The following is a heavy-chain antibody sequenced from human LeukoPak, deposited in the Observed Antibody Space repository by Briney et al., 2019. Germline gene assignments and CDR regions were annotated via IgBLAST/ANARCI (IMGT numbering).Heavy chain of an antibody. CDR3: ARDLSSSSSCFDY. CDR2: ISSSSSYI. J-gene: IGHJ4*02. D-gene: IGHD6-13*01. V-gene: IGHV3-11*06. CDR1: GFTFSDYY. Sequence: GGSLRLSCAASGFTFSDYYMTWIRQAPGKGLEWVSSISSSSSYIYYADSVKGRFTISRDNAKNSLYLQMNSLRAEDTAVYYCARDLSSSSSCFDYWGQGTLVTVSS.